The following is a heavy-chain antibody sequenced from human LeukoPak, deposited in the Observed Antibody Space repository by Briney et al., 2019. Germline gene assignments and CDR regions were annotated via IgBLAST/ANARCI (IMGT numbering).Heavy chain of an antibody. D-gene: IGHD2-21*01. CDR1: GYTFTGYY. Sequence: ASVKVSCKASGYTFTGYYMHWVRQAPGQGLEWMGWINPNSGGTNYAQKFQGRVTMTRDTSISTAYMELSRLRSDDTAVYCCARDLQMWTADYYYGMDVWGQGTTVTVSS. J-gene: IGHJ6*02. CDR3: ARDLQMWTADYYYGMDV. V-gene: IGHV1-2*02. CDR2: INPNSGGT.